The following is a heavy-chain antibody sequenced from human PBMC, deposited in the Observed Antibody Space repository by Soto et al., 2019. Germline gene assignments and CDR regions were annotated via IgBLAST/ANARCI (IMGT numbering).Heavy chain of an antibody. CDR1: GFTFTGYA. CDR3: AKRSSSSTFDY. J-gene: IGHJ4*02. D-gene: IGHD6-6*01. Sequence: EVQLLESGGGLVQPGESLRLSCAASGFTFTGYAMSWVRQAPGKGLGWVSVIIGSDDTTYYADSVKGRFTISRDNSKITLYLQMNSLRAEDTAVYYCAKRSSSSTFDYWGQGTLVTVSS. CDR2: IIGSDDTT. V-gene: IGHV3-23*01.